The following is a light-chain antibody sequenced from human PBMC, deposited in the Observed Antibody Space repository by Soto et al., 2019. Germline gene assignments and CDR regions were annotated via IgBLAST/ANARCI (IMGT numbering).Light chain of an antibody. CDR2: KAS. Sequence: DIQMTQSPSTLSASVGDRVSITCRASQSIGDWLAWYQQKPGKAPKLLIYKASNLQSGVPTRFSGSGSGTDSTLTISSLQPDDFATYHCQHYDSYSPTWTFGQGTKVDIK. CDR3: QHYDSYSPTWT. J-gene: IGKJ1*01. V-gene: IGKV1-5*03. CDR1: QSIGDW.